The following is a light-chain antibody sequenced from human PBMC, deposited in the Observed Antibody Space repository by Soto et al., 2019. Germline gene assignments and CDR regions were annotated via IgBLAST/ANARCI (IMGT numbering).Light chain of an antibody. Sequence: QSALTQPASVSGSPGQSITISCTGTSSDVGSYNYVSWYQQHPGKAPKLMIYEVSNRPSGVSNRFSGSKSGSTASLTISGLQAEDEADYYCSSYTTSGTLYVFGTGTKVTVL. CDR3: SSYTTSGTLYV. CDR1: SSDVGSYNY. CDR2: EVS. V-gene: IGLV2-14*01. J-gene: IGLJ1*01.